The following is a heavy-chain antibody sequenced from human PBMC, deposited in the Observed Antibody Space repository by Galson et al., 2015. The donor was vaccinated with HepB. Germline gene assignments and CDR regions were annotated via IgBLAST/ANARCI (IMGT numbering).Heavy chain of an antibody. CDR3: AKMWGVRLGNYYMDV. D-gene: IGHD1-26*01. CDR2: ITGSGSGT. Sequence: SLRLSCAASGFTFSSNAMTWVRQAPGKGLEWVSGITGSGSGTYYADSVKGRFTISRDNSKNTLYLQMNSLRAEDTAVYYCAKMWGVRLGNYYMDVWGKGTTVSVSS. J-gene: IGHJ6*03. CDR1: GFTFSSNA. V-gene: IGHV3-23*01.